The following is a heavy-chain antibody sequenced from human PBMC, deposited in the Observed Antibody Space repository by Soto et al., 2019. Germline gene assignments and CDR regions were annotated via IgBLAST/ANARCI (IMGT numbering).Heavy chain of an antibody. CDR3: AREVAPEVYAFDI. D-gene: IGHD5-12*01. J-gene: IGHJ3*02. V-gene: IGHV1-46*03. CDR2: INTSGGST. Sequence: ASVKVSCKASGYTFTSYAMNWVRQAPGQGLEWMGIINTSGGSTSYAQKFQGRVTMTRDTSTSTVYMELSSLRSEDTAVYYCAREVAPEVYAFDIWGQGTMVTVSS. CDR1: GYTFTSYA.